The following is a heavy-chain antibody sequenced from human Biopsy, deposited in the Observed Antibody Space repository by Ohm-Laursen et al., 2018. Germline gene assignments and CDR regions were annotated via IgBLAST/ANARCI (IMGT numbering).Heavy chain of an antibody. CDR1: GASVSTDY. Sequence: GTLSLTCSVSGASVSTDYWSWIRQPAGKGLEWIGYIYYSGSTNYNPSLKSRVTISVDTSKNQFSLRLNSVTAADTAVYYCARATNSTGWPYYYFYGMDVWGQGTTVTVSS. CDR3: ARATNSTGWPYYYFYGMDV. J-gene: IGHJ6*02. D-gene: IGHD2/OR15-2a*01. CDR2: IYYSGST. V-gene: IGHV4-59*02.